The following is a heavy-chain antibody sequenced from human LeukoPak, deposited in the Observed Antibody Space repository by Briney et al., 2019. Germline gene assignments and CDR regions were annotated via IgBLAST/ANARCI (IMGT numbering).Heavy chain of an antibody. D-gene: IGHD3-9*01. CDR1: GFTFSGSA. CDR2: IRSKANSYAT. CDR3: TPSLYDISTGSGY. J-gene: IGHJ4*02. V-gene: IGHV3-73*01. Sequence: GGSLRLSCAASGFTFSGSAMHWVRQASGKGLERVGRIRSKANSYATAYAASVKGRFTISRDDSKNTAYLQMNSLKTEDTAVYYCTPSLYDISTGSGYWGQGTLVTVSS.